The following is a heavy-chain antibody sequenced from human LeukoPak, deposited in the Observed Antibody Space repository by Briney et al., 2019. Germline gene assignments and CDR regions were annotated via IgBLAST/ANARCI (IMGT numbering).Heavy chain of an antibody. J-gene: IGHJ5*02. V-gene: IGHV3-23*01. CDR2: IPSSGGST. D-gene: IGHD3-16*01. CDR1: GFTFSDYY. Sequence: GGSLRLSCAASGFTFSDYYMSWIRQAPGKGLEWVSSIPSSGGSTYYADSVKGRFTISRDNSKNTLYLQMNSLRAEDTAVYYCAKVPQFGDGRPNWFDPWGQGTLVTVSS. CDR3: AKVPQFGDGRPNWFDP.